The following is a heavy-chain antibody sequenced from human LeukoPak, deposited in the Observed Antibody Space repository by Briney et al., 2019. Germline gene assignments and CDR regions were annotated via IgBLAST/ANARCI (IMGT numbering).Heavy chain of an antibody. J-gene: IGHJ6*02. CDR1: GFTFGRRA. CDR3: AKHLDYGWSGAWAAYYYYGMDV. CDR2: ISGRGST. D-gene: IGHD3/OR15-3a*01. V-gene: IGHV3-23*01. Sequence: GGSLRLSWAASGFTFGRRAITGVRQAPGEGLEWVSIISGRGSTYYADSVKGRFTISRDNSKNTLYLQMNSLRAEDTAVYYCAKHLDYGWSGAWAAYYYYGMDVWGQGTTVTVSS.